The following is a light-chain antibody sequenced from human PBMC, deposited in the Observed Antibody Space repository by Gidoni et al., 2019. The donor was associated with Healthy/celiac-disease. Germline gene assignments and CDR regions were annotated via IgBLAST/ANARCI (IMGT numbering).Light chain of an antibody. CDR2: GNS. CDR1: SSNIGAGYD. V-gene: IGLV1-40*01. CDR3: QSYDSSLSGDVV. Sequence: QSVLTQPPSVSGAPGQRVTIPCTGSSSNIGAGYDVHWSQQLPGTAPKLLIYGNSNRPSGVPDRFSGSKSGTSASLAITGLQAEDEADYYCQSYDSSLSGDVVFGGGTKLTVL. J-gene: IGLJ2*01.